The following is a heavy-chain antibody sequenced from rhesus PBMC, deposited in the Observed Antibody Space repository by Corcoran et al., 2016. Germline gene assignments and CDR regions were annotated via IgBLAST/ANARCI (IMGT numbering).Heavy chain of an antibody. Sequence: EVQLVESGGGLVQPGGSLRLSCAASGFTFSDHYMDWVRQAPGKGLEWVSIIIVSSSSTNYPDSVKGRFTNSRDNAKNTLYLQMNSPRAEDTAVYYCAREDSYSYFDYWGQGVLVTVSS. CDR2: IIVSSSST. D-gene: IGHD5-36*02. CDR1: GFTFSDHY. J-gene: IGHJ4*01. CDR3: AREDSYSYFDY. V-gene: IGHV3-37*01.